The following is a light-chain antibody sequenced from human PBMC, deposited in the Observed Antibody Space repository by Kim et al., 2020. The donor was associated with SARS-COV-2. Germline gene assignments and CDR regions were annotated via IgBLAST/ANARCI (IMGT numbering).Light chain of an antibody. CDR1: QSVSNNF. CDR2: GAS. CDR3: QQYDSAPWT. Sequence: SAGERATLSCRASQSVSNNFLAWYQQKPGQAPRLLIFGASSRATGIPDRFSGSGSGTGFTLTISRLEPEDFAVYYCQQYDSAPWTFGQGTKVDIK. V-gene: IGKV3-20*01. J-gene: IGKJ1*01.